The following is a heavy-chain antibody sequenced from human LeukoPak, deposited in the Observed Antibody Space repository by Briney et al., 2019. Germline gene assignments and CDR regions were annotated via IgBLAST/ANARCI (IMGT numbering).Heavy chain of an antibody. J-gene: IGHJ4*02. CDR1: GGTFISYA. V-gene: IGHV1-69*13. CDR2: VIPIFGTA. Sequence: ASVKVSCKASGGTFISYAISWVRQAPGQGLEWMGGVIPIFGTANYAQKFQGRVTITADESTSTAYMELSSLRSEDTAVYYCARDLGDSGYDLSETWDQGTLVTVSS. D-gene: IGHD5-12*01. CDR3: ARDLGDSGYDLSET.